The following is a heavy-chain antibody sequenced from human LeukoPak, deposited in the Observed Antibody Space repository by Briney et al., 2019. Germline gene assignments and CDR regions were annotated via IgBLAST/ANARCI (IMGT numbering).Heavy chain of an antibody. CDR1: GFALSSLD. J-gene: IGHJ4*02. V-gene: IGHV3-23*01. Sequence: PGGSLRLSCAASGFALSSLDMGWVRQAPRKGLEWVSAISAGGDRTYYADSVRGRLTLSRDKSKNTLYLQMNSLRAEDTAVYYCAKDARRSSGWWFFDHWGQGTLVTVSS. CDR2: ISAGGDRT. CDR3: AKDARRSSGWWFFDH. D-gene: IGHD6-19*01.